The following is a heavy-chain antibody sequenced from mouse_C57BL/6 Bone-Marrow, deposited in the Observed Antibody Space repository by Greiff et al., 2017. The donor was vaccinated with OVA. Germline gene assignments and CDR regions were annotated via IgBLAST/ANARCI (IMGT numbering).Heavy chain of an antibody. CDR2: IDPSDSYT. V-gene: IGHV1-50*01. CDR3: ARPVYYDYSYWYFDV. CDR1: GYTFTSYW. J-gene: IGHJ1*03. D-gene: IGHD2-4*01. Sequence: QVQLQQPGAELVKPGASVKLSCKASGYTFTSYWMQWVKQRPGQGLEWIGEIDPSDSYTNYNQKFKGKATLTVDTSSSTAYMQLSRLTSEDSAVYYCARPVYYDYSYWYFDVWGTGTTVTVSS.